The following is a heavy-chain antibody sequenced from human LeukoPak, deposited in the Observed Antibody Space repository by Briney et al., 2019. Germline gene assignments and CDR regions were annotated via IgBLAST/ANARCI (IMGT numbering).Heavy chain of an antibody. D-gene: IGHD7-27*01. V-gene: IGHV3-23*01. CDR1: GFIFSHYG. CDR3: AKDGNWARFED. J-gene: IGHJ4*02. CDR2: ITSRSTT. Sequence: GGSLRLSCAASGFIFSHYGMNWVRQAPGKGLEWVSGITSRSTTYYADSVKGRFTISRDNSKNMVWLQINSPTAEDTATYYCAKDGNWARFEDWGQGALVTVSS.